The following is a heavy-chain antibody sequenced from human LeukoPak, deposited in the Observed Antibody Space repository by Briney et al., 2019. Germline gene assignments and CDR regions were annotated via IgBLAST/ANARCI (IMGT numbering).Heavy chain of an antibody. V-gene: IGHV4-59*11. D-gene: IGHD3-3*02. J-gene: IGHJ4*02. CDR1: GGSMTTHH. Sequence: PSETLSLTCTVSGGSMTTHHWNWIRQTPGKGLEWIGYVFDSGRTKVNPSLKSRVTLSADTSKNQLSLRLSSVTAADTAMYYCTTIKRGDIFGYFDFWGQGILVTASS. CDR2: VFDSGRT. CDR3: TTIKRGDIFGYFDF.